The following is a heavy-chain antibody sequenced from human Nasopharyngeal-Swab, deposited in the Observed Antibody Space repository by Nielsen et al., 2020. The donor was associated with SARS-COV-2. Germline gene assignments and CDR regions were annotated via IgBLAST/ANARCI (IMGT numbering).Heavy chain of an antibody. V-gene: IGHV4-39*01. CDR2: INHSGST. J-gene: IGHJ4*02. Sequence: GSLRLSCTVSGGSISSGGYYWSWIRQHPGKGLEWIGEINHSGSTNYNPSLKSRVTISVDTSKNQFSLKLSSVTAADTAVYYCARQHSGWYGDYYFDYWGQGTLVTVSS. D-gene: IGHD6-19*01. CDR3: ARQHSGWYGDYYFDY. CDR1: GGSISSGGYY.